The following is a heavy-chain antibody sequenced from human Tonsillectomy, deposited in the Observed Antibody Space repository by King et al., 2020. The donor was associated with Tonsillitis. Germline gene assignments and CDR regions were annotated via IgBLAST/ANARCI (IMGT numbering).Heavy chain of an antibody. CDR1: GFTFSNYW. Sequence: EVQLVESGGGLVQPGGSLRLSCAASGFTFSNYWMHWVRQAPGKGLVWVSRIKSDGSSPSYAVSWKGRFTISRDNAKNTLYLQMNSLRAEDTAVYYCARAGVTYYYYYMDVWGKGTTVTVSS. J-gene: IGHJ6*03. CDR2: IKSDGSSP. V-gene: IGHV3-74*01. CDR3: ARAGVTYYYYYMDV. D-gene: IGHD2-21*02.